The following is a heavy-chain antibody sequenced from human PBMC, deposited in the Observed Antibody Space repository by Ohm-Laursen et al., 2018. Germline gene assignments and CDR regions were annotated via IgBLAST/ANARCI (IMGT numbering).Heavy chain of an antibody. V-gene: IGHV3-33*01. CDR3: ASRSPALDY. J-gene: IGHJ4*02. Sequence: SLRLSCAASGFTFSSYGMHWVRQAPGKGLEWVAVIWYDGSNKYYADSVKGRFTISRDNTKNTLYLQMNSLRDEDTAVYYCASRSPALDYWGQGTPVTVSS. CDR2: IWYDGSNK. CDR1: GFTFSSYG. D-gene: IGHD2-2*01.